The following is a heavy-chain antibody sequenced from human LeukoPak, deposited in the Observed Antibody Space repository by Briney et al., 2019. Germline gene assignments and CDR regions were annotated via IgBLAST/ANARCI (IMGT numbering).Heavy chain of an antibody. J-gene: IGHJ1*01. V-gene: IGHV5-51*01. D-gene: IGHD4-17*01. CDR3: ARPDDNADYILSY. Sequence: GESLKISCKGSGYTFSNYWIGWVRQMPGKGLEYLGIIYPGDSDTKYSPAFEGHITISVDKSITTACLQWSSLKASDTAMYYCARPDDNADYILSYWGQGTLVTVSS. CDR2: IYPGDSDT. CDR1: GYTFSNYW.